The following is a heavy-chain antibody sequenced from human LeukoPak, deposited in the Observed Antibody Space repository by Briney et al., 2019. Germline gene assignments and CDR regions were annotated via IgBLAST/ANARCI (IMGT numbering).Heavy chain of an antibody. Sequence: PSETLFLTCTVSGGSISSGGYYWSWIRQHPGKGLEWIGYIYYSGSTYYNPSLKSRVTISVDTSKNQFSLKLSSVTAADTAVYYCAREDSYGYSTLDYWGQGTLVTVSS. CDR3: AREDSYGYSTLDY. D-gene: IGHD5-18*01. J-gene: IGHJ4*02. CDR2: IYYSGST. CDR1: GGSISSGGYY. V-gene: IGHV4-31*03.